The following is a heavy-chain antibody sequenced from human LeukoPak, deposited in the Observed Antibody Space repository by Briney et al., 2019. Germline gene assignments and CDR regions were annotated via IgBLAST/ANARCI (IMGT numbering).Heavy chain of an antibody. Sequence: ASVKVSCKASGYTFTSDGISGVRQAPGQGLEWMGWISAYNGNTNYAQNLQGRVTMTTDTSTSTAYMELRSLRSDDTAVYYCARSTMVRGDHYWFDPWGQGTLVTVSS. D-gene: IGHD3-10*01. CDR3: ARSTMVRGDHYWFDP. CDR2: ISAYNGNT. V-gene: IGHV1-18*01. CDR1: GYTFTSDG. J-gene: IGHJ5*02.